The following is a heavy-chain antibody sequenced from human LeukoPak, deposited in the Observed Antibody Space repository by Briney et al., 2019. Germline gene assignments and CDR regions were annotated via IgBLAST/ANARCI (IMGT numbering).Heavy chain of an antibody. CDR1: GGSISSSSYY. CDR2: IFYSGAT. Sequence: SETLSLTCTVSGGSISSSSYYWRWIRQPPGKGLEWIGSIFYSGATYSNPSLRSRVTLSIDTSTNQFSLKVTSVTAADTAVYYCARGGHYDIWSSDFDYWGQGTLVSVSS. D-gene: IGHD3-3*01. V-gene: IGHV4-39*07. CDR3: ARGGHYDIWSSDFDY. J-gene: IGHJ4*02.